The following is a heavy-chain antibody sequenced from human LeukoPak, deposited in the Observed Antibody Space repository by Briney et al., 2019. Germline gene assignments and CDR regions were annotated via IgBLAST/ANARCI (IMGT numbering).Heavy chain of an antibody. Sequence: GGSLRLSCAASGFTFSSYAMSWVRQAPGKGLEWVSSISSSSSYIYYADSVKGRFTISRDNAKNSLYLQMNSLRAEDTAVYYCARDRHSSGYWYFDLWGRGTLVTVSS. J-gene: IGHJ2*01. CDR1: GFTFSSYA. D-gene: IGHD6-19*01. CDR2: ISSSSSYI. CDR3: ARDRHSSGYWYFDL. V-gene: IGHV3-21*01.